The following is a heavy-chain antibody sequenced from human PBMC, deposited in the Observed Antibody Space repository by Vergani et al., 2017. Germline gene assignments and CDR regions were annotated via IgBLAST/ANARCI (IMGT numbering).Heavy chain of an antibody. CDR1: GGSFSGYY. V-gene: IGHV4-34*01. Sequence: QVQLQQWGAGLLKPSETLSLTCAVHGGSFSGYYWGWIRQPPGKGLEWSGESKHSGSTNYNPSLKTRATISVDTSKNQFSLKLSSVTAAATAVYYSARAKVADYWGQGTLVTVSS. D-gene: IGHD2-15*01. J-gene: IGHJ4*02. CDR3: ARAKVADY. CDR2: SKHSGST.